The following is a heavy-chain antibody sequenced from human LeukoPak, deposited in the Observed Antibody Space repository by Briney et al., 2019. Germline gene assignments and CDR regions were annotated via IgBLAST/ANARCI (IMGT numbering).Heavy chain of an antibody. CDR2: IYYSGST. Sequence: GSLRLSCAASGFTFSSYWGWIRQPPGKGLEWIGSIYYSGSTYYNPSLKSRVTISVDTSKNQFSLKLSSVTAADTAVYYCASVLRYFDWLPHFDYWGQGTLVTVSS. CDR3: ASVLRYFDWLPHFDY. CDR1: GFTFSSY. V-gene: IGHV4-39*01. J-gene: IGHJ4*02. D-gene: IGHD3-9*01.